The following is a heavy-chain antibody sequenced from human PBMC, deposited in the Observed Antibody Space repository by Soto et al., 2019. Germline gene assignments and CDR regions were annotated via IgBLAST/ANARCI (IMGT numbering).Heavy chain of an antibody. CDR2: IIPILGIA. D-gene: IGHD6-13*01. Sequence: SVKVSCKASGGTFSSYTISWVRQAPGQGLEWMGRIIPILGIANYAQKFQGRVTVTADKSTSTAYMELSSLRSEDTAVYYCAREGIAAAGTPLGPWGQGTLVTVSS. CDR1: GGTFSSYT. J-gene: IGHJ5*02. CDR3: AREGIAAAGTPLGP. V-gene: IGHV1-69*04.